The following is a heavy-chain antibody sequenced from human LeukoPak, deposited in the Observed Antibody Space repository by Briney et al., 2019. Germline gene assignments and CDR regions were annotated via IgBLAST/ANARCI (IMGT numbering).Heavy chain of an antibody. CDR3: AKEVRESAWFYFDY. CDR1: GFTFKTYA. Sequence: GGSLRLSCSASGFTFKTYAMSWVRQAPGKGLEWVSGIRSSGDSTYYADSVKGRLTISRDNSRNTLYLQMNSLSAEDTAVYYCAKEVRESAWFYFDYWGQGTLATVSS. J-gene: IGHJ4*02. D-gene: IGHD3-10*01. V-gene: IGHV3-23*01. CDR2: IRSSGDST.